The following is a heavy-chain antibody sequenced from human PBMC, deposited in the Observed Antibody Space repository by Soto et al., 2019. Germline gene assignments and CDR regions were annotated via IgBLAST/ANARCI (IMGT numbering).Heavy chain of an antibody. CDR2: IVGNGGNT. Sequence: GGSLRLSCSASGFTFSTYTMHWVRQAPGKGLEYVSAIVGNGGNTYYADSVKGRFTISRDNSKNSLHLQMTSLRPEDTAVYYCVPSPAAGSRGAGYWGQGTLVTVSS. CDR3: VPSPAAGSRGAGY. V-gene: IGHV3-64D*08. CDR1: GFTFSTYT. D-gene: IGHD6-13*01. J-gene: IGHJ4*02.